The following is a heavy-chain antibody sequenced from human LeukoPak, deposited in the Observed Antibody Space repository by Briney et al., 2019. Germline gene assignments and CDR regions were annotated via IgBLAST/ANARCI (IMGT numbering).Heavy chain of an antibody. Sequence: GGSLRLSCVASEFTFSRYWMGWVRQAPGKGLEWVANINQDGSEKYYVDSARGRFTISRDNGKNSVYLQLNSLRGDDTGLYYCTRAYGDYWGPGALVTVSS. CDR2: INQDGSEK. D-gene: IGHD3-10*01. CDR1: EFTFSRYW. CDR3: TRAYGDY. V-gene: IGHV3-7*01. J-gene: IGHJ4*02.